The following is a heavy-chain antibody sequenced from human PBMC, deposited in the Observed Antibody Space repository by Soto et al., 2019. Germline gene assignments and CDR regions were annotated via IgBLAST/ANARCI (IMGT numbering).Heavy chain of an antibody. V-gene: IGHV4-31*03. Sequence: QVQLQESGPGLVKPSQTLSLTCTVSGGSISGSDYYWSWIRQHPGKCLEWSGDIYYSGSAYYNPSLKSRVTIALDTSQSQFSLKLSSVTAADTAVYYCAREVSPNSRGWYTVLVRWFDPWGQGTLVTVSS. CDR2: IYYSGSA. CDR1: GGSISGSDYY. D-gene: IGHD6-19*01. CDR3: AREVSPNSRGWYTVLVRWFDP. J-gene: IGHJ5*02.